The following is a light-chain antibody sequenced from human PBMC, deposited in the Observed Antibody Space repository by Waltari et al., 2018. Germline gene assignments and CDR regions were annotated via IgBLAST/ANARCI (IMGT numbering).Light chain of an antibody. CDR3: RQYHNWPPLT. CDR1: QSVSSN. CDR2: GAS. Sequence: EIVMTQSPATLSVSPGERATLSCRASQSVSSNLAWYQQKPGQAPSLLIYGASSRATSGLARCSSSGSGTEYSLIISSVQSEDFSVDYCRQYHNWPPLTFGGGTKVEIK. V-gene: IGKV3-15*01. J-gene: IGKJ4*01.